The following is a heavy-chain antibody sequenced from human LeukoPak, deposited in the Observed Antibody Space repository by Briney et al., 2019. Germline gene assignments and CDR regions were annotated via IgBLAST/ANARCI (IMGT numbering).Heavy chain of an antibody. J-gene: IGHJ4*02. CDR1: GGSISSGGYC. CDR3: ARALGPARHYYGSGSYYTGHPYYFDY. V-gene: IGHV4-31*03. Sequence: SETLSLTCTVSGGSISSGGYCWSWIRQHPGKGLEWIGYIYYSGSTYYNPSLKSRITISVDTSKNQFSLKLSSVTAADTAVYYCARALGPARHYYGSGSYYTGHPYYFDYWGQGTLVTVSS. D-gene: IGHD3-10*01. CDR2: IYYSGST.